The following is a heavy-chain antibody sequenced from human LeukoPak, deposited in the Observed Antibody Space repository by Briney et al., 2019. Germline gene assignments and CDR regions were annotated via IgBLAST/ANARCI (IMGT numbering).Heavy chain of an antibody. J-gene: IGHJ5*02. CDR1: GASFSAYF. CDR3: ARDVSGSYRVDVFDP. D-gene: IGHD1-26*01. CDR2: IKHGGGT. V-gene: IGHV4-34*01. Sequence: SETLSLTCGVYGASFSAYFWNWVRQSPGKGLEWIGEIKHGGGTNYNPSLMGRVTISVDTSKNQFSLKLSSVTAADTAVYYCARDVSGSYRVDVFDPWGQGTLVTVSS.